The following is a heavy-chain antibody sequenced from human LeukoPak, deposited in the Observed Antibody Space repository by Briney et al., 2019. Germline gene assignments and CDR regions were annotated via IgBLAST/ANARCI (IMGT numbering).Heavy chain of an antibody. V-gene: IGHV4-59*10. CDR2: IYTSGST. CDR1: GGSFSGYY. CDR3: ARGRGYSYGGPMYYFDY. J-gene: IGHJ4*02. D-gene: IGHD5-18*01. Sequence: SETLSLTCAVYGGSFSGYYWSWIRQPAGKGLEWIGRIYTSGSTNYNPSLKSRVTMSVDTSKNQFSLKLSSVTAADTAVYYCARGRGYSYGGPMYYFDYWGQGTLVTVSS.